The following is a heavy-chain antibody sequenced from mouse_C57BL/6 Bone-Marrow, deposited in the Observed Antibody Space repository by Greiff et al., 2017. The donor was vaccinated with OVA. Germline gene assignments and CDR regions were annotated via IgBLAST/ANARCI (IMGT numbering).Heavy chain of an antibody. V-gene: IGHV14-2*01. CDR2: IDPEDGET. D-gene: IGHD1-1*01. CDR1: GFNIKDYY. Sequence: EVQLVESGAELVKPGASVKLSCTASGFNIKDYYMHWVKQRTEQGLEWIGRIDPEDGETKYAPKFQGKATITADPSSNTAYLQLSSLTYEDTAVYYCADYDSSRGTWFAYWGQGTLVTVSA. J-gene: IGHJ3*01. CDR3: ADYDSSRGTWFAY.